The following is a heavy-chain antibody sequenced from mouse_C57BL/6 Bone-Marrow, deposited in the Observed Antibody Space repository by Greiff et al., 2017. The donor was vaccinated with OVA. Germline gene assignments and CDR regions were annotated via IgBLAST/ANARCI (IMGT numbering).Heavy chain of an antibody. D-gene: IGHD2-5*01. J-gene: IGHJ3*01. CDR2: INPNNGGT. CDR1: GYTFTDYY. V-gene: IGHV1-26*01. CDR3: ARDGIYSNPAWFAY. Sequence: VQLQQSGPELVKPGASVKISCKASGYTFTDYYMNWVKQSHGKSLEWIGDINPNNGGTSYNQKFKGKATLTVDKSSSTAYMELRSLTSEDSAVYYCARDGIYSNPAWFAYWGQGTLVTVSA.